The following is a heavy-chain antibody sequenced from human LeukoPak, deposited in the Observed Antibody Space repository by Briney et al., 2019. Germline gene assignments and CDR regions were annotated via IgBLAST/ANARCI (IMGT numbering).Heavy chain of an antibody. CDR1: GFPFSSYY. D-gene: IGHD5-24*01. V-gene: IGHV3-21*01. J-gene: IGHJ4*02. Sequence: GGSLRLSCAASGFPFSSYYMHWVRQAPGKGLEWVSSISGTTNYLYDADSVKGRFTNTRDNAKNSLYLQMNDPGADDAAVYYCARDQYVATIGYDYWGQGTLVTVSS. CDR3: ARDQYVATIGYDY. CDR2: ISGTTNYL.